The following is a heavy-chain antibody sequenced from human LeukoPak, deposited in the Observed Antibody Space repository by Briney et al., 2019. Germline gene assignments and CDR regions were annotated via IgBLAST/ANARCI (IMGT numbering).Heavy chain of an antibody. CDR3: ASILHYCSSTSCHNDAFDI. CDR1: GGTFSSYA. D-gene: IGHD2-2*01. Sequence: EASVKVSCKASGGTFSSYAISWVRQAPGQGLEWMGGIIPIFGTANYAQKFQGRVAITADESTSTAYMELSSLRSEDTAVYYCASILHYCSSTSCHNDAFDIWGQGTMVTVSS. J-gene: IGHJ3*02. V-gene: IGHV1-69*01. CDR2: IIPIFGTA.